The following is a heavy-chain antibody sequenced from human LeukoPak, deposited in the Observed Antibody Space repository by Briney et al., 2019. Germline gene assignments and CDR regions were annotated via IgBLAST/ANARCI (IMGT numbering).Heavy chain of an antibody. J-gene: IGHJ4*02. CDR2: IYYSGST. CDR1: GGSISSSSYY. Sequence: SQTLSLTCTVSGGSISSSSYYWGWIRPPPGKRLERIGSIYYSGSTYYNPSLKSRVTISVDTSKHQFSLQLSSVTAADTAVYYCARLHYGSAYYFDYWGQGTLVTVSS. CDR3: ARLHYGSAYYFDY. D-gene: IGHD3-10*01. V-gene: IGHV4-39*01.